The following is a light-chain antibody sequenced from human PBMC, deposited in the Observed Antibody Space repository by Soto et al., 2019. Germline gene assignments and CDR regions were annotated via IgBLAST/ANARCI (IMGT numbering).Light chain of an antibody. CDR1: QSVLYSSNNRNY. CDR2: WAS. CDR3: QQYYSTPIT. Sequence: DIVMTQSPDSLAVSLGERATIKCKSSQSVLYSSNNRNYLAWYQQKPGQPPKLLIYWASTRESGVPDRFSGSGSGTDFTLTISSLKAEDVAVYYCQQYYSTPITFGQGTRLEIK. J-gene: IGKJ5*01. V-gene: IGKV4-1*01.